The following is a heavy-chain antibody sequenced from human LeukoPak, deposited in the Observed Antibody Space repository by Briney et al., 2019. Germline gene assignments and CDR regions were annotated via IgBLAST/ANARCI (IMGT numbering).Heavy chain of an antibody. D-gene: IGHD3-22*01. CDR1: GFTPISYW. Sequence: PGGSLRLSCAVSGFTPISYWMTWVRQAPGKGLEWVANINQDGSETYYVDSVKGRFTISRDNAKNSLYLQMNSLRAEDTAVYYCARVRVSSGILGVFGPRHYYYYYMDVWGKGTTVTVSS. CDR2: INQDGSET. J-gene: IGHJ6*03. V-gene: IGHV3-7*04. CDR3: ARVRVSSGILGVFGPRHYYYYYMDV.